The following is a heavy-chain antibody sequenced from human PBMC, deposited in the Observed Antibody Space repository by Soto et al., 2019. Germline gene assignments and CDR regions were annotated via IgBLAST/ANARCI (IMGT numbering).Heavy chain of an antibody. CDR3: ARAHHSWNRIGYFDS. D-gene: IGHD1-1*01. CDR1: GFTFSDYG. CDR2: ISYDGRNK. J-gene: IGHJ4*02. V-gene: IGHV3-30*03. Sequence: QVQLVESGGGVVQPGRSLRLSCGVSGFTFSDYGMHWVRQAPGKGLEWVAIISYDGRNKFYGDSVKGRFTTSRDNSKTTLYLQMNSLRPEDTAVYYCARAHHSWNRIGYFDSWGQGTLVTMSS.